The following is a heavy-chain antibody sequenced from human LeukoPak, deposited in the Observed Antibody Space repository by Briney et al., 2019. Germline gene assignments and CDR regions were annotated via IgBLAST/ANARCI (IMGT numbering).Heavy chain of an antibody. D-gene: IGHD4-23*01. CDR2: INPNSGGT. J-gene: IGHJ4*02. CDR1: GYTFTGYY. CDR3: ARWDNYGGYDY. V-gene: IGHV1-2*02. Sequence: ASVKISCKASGYTFTGYYMHWVRQTPGQGLEWMGWINPNSGGTNYAQKFQGRVTMTRDTSISTAYMELSRLRSDDTAVYYCARWDNYGGYDYWGQGTLVTVSS.